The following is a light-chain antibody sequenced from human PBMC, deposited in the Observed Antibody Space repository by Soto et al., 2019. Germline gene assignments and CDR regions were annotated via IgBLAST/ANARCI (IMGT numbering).Light chain of an antibody. V-gene: IGKV1-9*01. CDR3: QQLNSYPIT. Sequence: QLTQSPSSLSASVGDRVTITCRASQGISSYLAWFQQKPGKAPKLLISAASTLQTGVPSRFSGSGSGTDFTLTINSLQPEDFATYYCQQLNSYPITFGQGTRLEIK. CDR1: QGISSY. J-gene: IGKJ5*01. CDR2: AAS.